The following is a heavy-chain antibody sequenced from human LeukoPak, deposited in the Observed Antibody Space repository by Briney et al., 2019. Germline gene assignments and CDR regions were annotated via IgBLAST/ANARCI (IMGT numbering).Heavy chain of an antibody. CDR1: GGSFSGYY. CDR3: ARHPVRGVTRHPFDY. CDR2: INHSEST. V-gene: IGHV4-34*01. J-gene: IGHJ4*02. D-gene: IGHD3-10*01. Sequence: SETLSLTCAVYGGSFSGYYWSWIRQPPGKGLEWIGEINHSESTNYNPSLKSRVTISVDTSKNQFSLKLSSVTAADTAVYYCARHPVRGVTRHPFDYWGQGTLVTVSS.